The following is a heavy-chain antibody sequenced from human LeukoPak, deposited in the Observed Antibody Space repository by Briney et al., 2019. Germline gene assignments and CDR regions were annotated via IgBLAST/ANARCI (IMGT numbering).Heavy chain of an antibody. J-gene: IGHJ4*02. CDR1: GFTFTTYG. CDR3: AKDIGSYYDY. D-gene: IGHD3-10*01. CDR2: ISGSSSYI. V-gene: IGHV3-21*01. Sequence: GGSLRLSCSASGFTFTTYGMNWVRQAPGKGLEWVSSISGSSSYIYYADSVKGRFTISRDNAKKLMYLEMNSLRAEDTAVYYCAKDIGSYYDYWGQGILVTVSS.